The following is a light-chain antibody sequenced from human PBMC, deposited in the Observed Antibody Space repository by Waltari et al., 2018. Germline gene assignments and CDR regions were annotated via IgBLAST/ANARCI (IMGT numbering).Light chain of an antibody. Sequence: EIVLTQSPGTLSLSPGERATLSCRASQGVSRTLAWYQQKPGQPPRLLIYDASTRATGIPDRFSGSGSGTDFSLTISRLEPEDFAVYYCQKYGTLPATFGQGTKVEIK. CDR1: QGVSRT. V-gene: IGKV3-20*01. J-gene: IGKJ1*01. CDR2: DAS. CDR3: QKYGTLPAT.